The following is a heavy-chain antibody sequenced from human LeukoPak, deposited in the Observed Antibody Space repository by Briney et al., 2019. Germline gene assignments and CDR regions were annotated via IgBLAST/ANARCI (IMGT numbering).Heavy chain of an antibody. D-gene: IGHD3-22*01. CDR3: AKDRRYDSSGYFRGAFDI. CDR1: GFTFSSYA. CDR2: ISYDGSNK. Sequence: GGSLRLSCAASGFTFSSYAMHWVRQAPGKGLEWVAVISYDGSNKYYADSVKGRFTISRDNAKNSLYLQMNSLRAEDTALYYCAKDRRYDSSGYFRGAFDIWGQGTMVTVSS. J-gene: IGHJ3*02. V-gene: IGHV3-30-3*01.